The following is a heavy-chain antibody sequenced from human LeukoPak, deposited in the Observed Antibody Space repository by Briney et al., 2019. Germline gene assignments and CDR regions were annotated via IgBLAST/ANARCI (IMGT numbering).Heavy chain of an antibody. CDR2: ISAHTGDT. J-gene: IGHJ4*02. CDR1: GYTFTNYG. D-gene: IGHD1-26*01. Sequence: ASVKVSCTASGYTFTNYGINWVRQAPGQGLEWVGWISAHTGDTNYAQKVQGRVTMTTDTSTSTIYMELRSLKSDDTAIYYCARESPGNFDFGGQGTLVTVSS. V-gene: IGHV1-18*01. CDR3: ARESPGNFDF.